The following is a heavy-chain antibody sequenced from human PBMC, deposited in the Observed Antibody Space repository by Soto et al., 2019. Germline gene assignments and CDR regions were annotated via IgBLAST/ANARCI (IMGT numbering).Heavy chain of an antibody. CDR1: GFTFDSYA. V-gene: IGHV3-23*01. CDR3: AKLMVVTATTQPVDY. J-gene: IGHJ4*02. D-gene: IGHD2-21*02. Sequence: PGGSLRLSCAASGFTFDSYAMSWVRQAPGKGLEWVSAISGSGGSTYYADSVKGRFTISRDNSKNTLYLQMNSLRAEDTAVYYCAKLMVVTATTQPVDYWGQGTLVTVSS. CDR2: ISGSGGST.